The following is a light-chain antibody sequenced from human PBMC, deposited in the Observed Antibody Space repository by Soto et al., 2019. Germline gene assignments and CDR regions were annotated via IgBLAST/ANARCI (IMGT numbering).Light chain of an antibody. Sequence: LTHSPGSLSFLPLHRRTLXYRASQSVSSSYLAWYQQKPGQAPRLLIYGASSRATGIPDRFSGSGSGTDFTLTISRLEPEDFAVYYCQQYGSSPLFGPGTKVDIK. CDR2: GAS. CDR1: QSVSSSY. V-gene: IGKV3-20*01. CDR3: QQYGSSPL. J-gene: IGKJ3*01.